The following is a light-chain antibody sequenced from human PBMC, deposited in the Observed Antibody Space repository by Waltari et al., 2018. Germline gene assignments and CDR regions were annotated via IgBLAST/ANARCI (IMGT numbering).Light chain of an antibody. V-gene: IGLV3-19*01. Sequence: SSELTQDPAVSVALGQTVRITCQGDSLRNYYASWYQQKPGQAPILVIYGKNNRPSESPGRFYGSSSGNTASLTIPGAQAEDEADYYCNSRDSSGNHYVVFGGGTKLTVL. CDR1: SLRNYY. J-gene: IGLJ2*01. CDR2: GKN. CDR3: NSRDSSGNHYVV.